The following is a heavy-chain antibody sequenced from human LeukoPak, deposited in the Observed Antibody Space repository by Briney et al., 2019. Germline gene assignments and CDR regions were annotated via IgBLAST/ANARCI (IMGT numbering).Heavy chain of an antibody. CDR1: GFTFSSYA. CDR3: ARHGDYVRGIPIDY. D-gene: IGHD4-17*01. Sequence: GGSLRLSCAASGFTFSSYAMSWVRQAPGKGLEWVSAISGSGGSTYYADSVKGRFTISRDNSKNTLYLQMNSLRAEDTAVYYCARHGDYVRGIPIDYWGQGTLVTVSS. V-gene: IGHV3-23*01. CDR2: ISGSGGST. J-gene: IGHJ4*02.